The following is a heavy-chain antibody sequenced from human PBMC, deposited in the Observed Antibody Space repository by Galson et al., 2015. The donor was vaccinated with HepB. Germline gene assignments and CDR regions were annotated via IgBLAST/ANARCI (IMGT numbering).Heavy chain of an antibody. CDR1: GVTFRSYA. V-gene: IGHV3-23*01. Sequence: YMMLPCADSGVTFRSYALRWVRQPPGEALEWVAAVSGSGGSTYSADSVKGRFTISRDNSKNTLYLQMNSLRAEDTAVYYCAKGSRPKSLLHVDVWGKGTTVTVSS. CDR2: VSGSGGST. D-gene: IGHD3-22*01. CDR3: AKGSRPKSLLHVDV. J-gene: IGHJ6*04.